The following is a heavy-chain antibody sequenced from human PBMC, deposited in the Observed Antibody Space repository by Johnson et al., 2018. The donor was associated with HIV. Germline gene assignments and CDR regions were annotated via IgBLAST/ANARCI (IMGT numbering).Heavy chain of an antibody. CDR2: IYSGEST. D-gene: IGHD2-8*01. CDR1: GFTVSSKY. CDR3: ARGSSYGVFDV. Sequence: VQLVESGGDLVQPGGSLRLSCAASGFTVSSKYMAWVRQAPGQGLEWVSVIYSGESTYYADSVKDRFTISRDNSMNTLYLHMNNLRAEDTALYYCARGSSYGVFDVWGQGTRVTVSS. V-gene: IGHV3-66*01. J-gene: IGHJ3*01.